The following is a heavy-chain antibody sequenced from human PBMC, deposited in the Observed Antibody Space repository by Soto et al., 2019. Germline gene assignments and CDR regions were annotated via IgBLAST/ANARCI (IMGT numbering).Heavy chain of an antibody. Sequence: GESLKISCRASGYSFTRKWISLVRQMPGKGLEWMGRIDPTDSYTNYSPSFQGHVTISVDKSSSTAYVQWSSLKASDTAMYYCATTSPPSGSSFFSWFDPWGQGTLVTVSS. V-gene: IGHV5-10-1*01. CDR3: ATTSPPSGSSFFSWFDP. J-gene: IGHJ5*02. D-gene: IGHD1-26*01. CDR2: IDPTDSYT. CDR1: GYSFTRKW.